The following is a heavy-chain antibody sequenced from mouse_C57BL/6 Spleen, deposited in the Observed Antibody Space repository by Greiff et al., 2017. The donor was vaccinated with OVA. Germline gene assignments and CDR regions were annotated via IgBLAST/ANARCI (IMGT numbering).Heavy chain of an antibody. V-gene: IGHV2-6-1*01. Sequence: VKLVESGPGLVAPSQSLSITCTVSGFSLTSYGVHWVRQPPGKGLEWLVVIWSDGSTTYNSALKSRLSISKDNSKSQVFLKMNSLQTDDTAMYYCARHSITTVVAMDYWGQGTSVTVSS. CDR2: IWSDGST. D-gene: IGHD1-1*01. CDR3: ARHSITTVVAMDY. CDR1: GFSLTSYG. J-gene: IGHJ4*01.